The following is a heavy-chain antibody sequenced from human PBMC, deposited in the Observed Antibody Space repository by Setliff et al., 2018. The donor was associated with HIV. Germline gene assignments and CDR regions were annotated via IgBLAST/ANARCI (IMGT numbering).Heavy chain of an antibody. CDR3: ARVSCSSWCSIPRYYYYSMDV. CDR1: GGSFSGYC. CDR2: IQHSGRI. D-gene: IGHD6-13*01. J-gene: IGHJ6*03. Sequence: SETLSLTCAVYGGSFSGYCWSWIRQPPGEGLEWIEEIQHSGRINYNPSLRSRVTTSVDTSKNQFSLRLRSVTAADTAVYYCARVSCSSWCSIPRYYYYSMDVWGNGTTVTVSS. V-gene: IGHV4-34*01.